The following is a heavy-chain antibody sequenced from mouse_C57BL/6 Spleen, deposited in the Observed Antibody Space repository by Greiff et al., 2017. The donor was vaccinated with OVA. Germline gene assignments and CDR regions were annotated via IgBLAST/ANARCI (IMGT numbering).Heavy chain of an antibody. D-gene: IGHD2-5*01. Sequence: DVMLVESGGGLVKPGGSLKLSCAASGFTFSSYAMSWVRQTPEKRLEWVATISDGGSYTYYPANVKGRFTISRDNAKNNLYLQMSHLKSEDTAMYYCAREVTTNAMDYWGQGTSVTVSS. J-gene: IGHJ4*01. CDR1: GFTFSSYA. V-gene: IGHV5-4*01. CDR3: AREVTTNAMDY. CDR2: ISDGGSYT.